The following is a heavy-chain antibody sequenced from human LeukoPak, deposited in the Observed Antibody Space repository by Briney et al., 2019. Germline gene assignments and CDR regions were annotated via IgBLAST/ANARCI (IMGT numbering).Heavy chain of an antibody. D-gene: IGHD2-2*01. CDR2: IKQDGSEK. CDR3: ARVPYCSSTSCYAIFDY. J-gene: IGHJ4*02. Sequence: GGSLRLSCAASGFTFSSYWMSWVRQAPGKGLEWVANIKQDGSEKYYVDSVKGRFTISRDNAKNSLYLRMNSLRAEDTAVYYCARVPYCSSTSCYAIFDYWGQGTLVTVSS. V-gene: IGHV3-7*05. CDR1: GFTFSSYW.